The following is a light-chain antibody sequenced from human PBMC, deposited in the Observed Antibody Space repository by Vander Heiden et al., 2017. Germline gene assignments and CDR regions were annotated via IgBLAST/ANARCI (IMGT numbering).Light chain of an antibody. Sequence: DIHMTQSPSSLSASVGDRVTVNCGASRTISTSQNWYQQKAGKPPKLLIYGASSLHDGVPSRFRGSGSGTDFTLTISDLQAEDFATYFCLQYYNAPRTFAQGTQVEIK. CDR1: RTISTS. J-gene: IGKJ1*01. CDR2: GAS. CDR3: LQYYNAPRT. V-gene: IGKV1-39*01.